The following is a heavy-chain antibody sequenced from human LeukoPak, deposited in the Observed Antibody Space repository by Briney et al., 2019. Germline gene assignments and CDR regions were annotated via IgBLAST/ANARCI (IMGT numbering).Heavy chain of an antibody. CDR1: GYTFTSYY. J-gene: IGHJ4*02. D-gene: IGHD2-2*01. V-gene: IGHV1-46*01. CDR3: AISKVPAAMGDY. CDR2: INPSGGST. Sequence: ASVKVSCKASGYTFTSYYMHWVRQAPGQGLEWMGIINPSGGSTSYAQKFQGRVTMTRDTSTSTVYMELSSLRSEDTDVYYCAISKVPAAMGDYWGQGTLVTVSS.